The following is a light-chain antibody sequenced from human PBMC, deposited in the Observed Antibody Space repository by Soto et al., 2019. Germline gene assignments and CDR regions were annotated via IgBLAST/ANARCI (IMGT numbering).Light chain of an antibody. Sequence: IVLTQSPGTLSLSPGERTTLSCRASQSISRYLAWYQPKPGQGPRLLIYGASSRATGTPDRFIGSGSGTDFTLTINRLEPEDFALYYCQQYGSSPPTFGQGTKVEIK. J-gene: IGKJ1*01. CDR2: GAS. CDR3: QQYGSSPPT. CDR1: QSISRY. V-gene: IGKV3-20*01.